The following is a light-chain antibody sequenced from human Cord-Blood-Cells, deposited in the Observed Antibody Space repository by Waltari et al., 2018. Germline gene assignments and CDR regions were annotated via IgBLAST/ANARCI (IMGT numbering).Light chain of an antibody. V-gene: IGLV2-11*01. Sequence: QSALTQPRSVSGSPGQSVTISCTGTSSDVGGYNYVSWYQQHPGKAPKLMISDVSKRPSGGPDRFSGSKSGNTASRTISGLQAEDEADYYCCSYAGSYTYVVFGGGTKLTVL. CDR2: DVS. CDR1: SSDVGGYNY. J-gene: IGLJ2*01. CDR3: CSYAGSYTYVV.